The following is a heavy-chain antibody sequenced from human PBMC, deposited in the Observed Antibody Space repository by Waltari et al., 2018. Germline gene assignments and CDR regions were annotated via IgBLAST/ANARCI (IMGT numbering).Heavy chain of an antibody. CDR1: GGTFSSYA. V-gene: IGHV1-69*13. D-gene: IGHD6-6*01. CDR2: ITPILGTA. Sequence: QVQLVQSGAEVKKPGSSVKVSCKASGGTFSSYAISWVRQAPGQGLEWMGMITPILGTANYAQKFQGRVTITADKSTSTAYMELSSLRSEDTAVYYCASGSPREAARVDYWGQGTLVTVSS. CDR3: ASGSPREAARVDY. J-gene: IGHJ4*02.